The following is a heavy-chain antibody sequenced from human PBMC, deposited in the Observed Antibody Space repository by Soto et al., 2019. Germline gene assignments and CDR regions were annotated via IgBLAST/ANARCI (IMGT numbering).Heavy chain of an antibody. D-gene: IGHD6-13*01. Sequence: SETLSLTCTVSGGSISSYYWSWIRQPPGKGLEWIGYIYNSGSTNYNPSLKSRVTISVDTSKNQFSLKLSSVTAADTAVYYCARGSTGYSSSWYRNWGQETLLTVSS. CDR3: ARGSTGYSSSWYRN. CDR1: GGSISSYY. V-gene: IGHV4-59*08. J-gene: IGHJ4*02. CDR2: IYNSGST.